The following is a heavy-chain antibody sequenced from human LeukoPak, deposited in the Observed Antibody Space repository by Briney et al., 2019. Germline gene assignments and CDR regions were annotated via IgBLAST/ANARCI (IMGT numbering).Heavy chain of an antibody. V-gene: IGHV4-38-2*01. CDR2: MYHSGST. CDR1: GYSISSGHY. Sequence: PSETLSLTCAVSGYSISSGHYWGWIRQPPGKGLEWIGSMYHSGSTYFNPSLKSRVTISVDTSKNQFSLTLSSVTAADTAVYYCARGYSSGWYQDAFDIWGQGTMVTVSS. CDR3: ARGYSSGWYQDAFDI. D-gene: IGHD6-19*01. J-gene: IGHJ3*02.